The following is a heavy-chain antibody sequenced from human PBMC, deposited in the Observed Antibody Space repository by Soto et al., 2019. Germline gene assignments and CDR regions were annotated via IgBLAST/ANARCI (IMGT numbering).Heavy chain of an antibody. V-gene: IGHV3-9*01. D-gene: IGHD6-19*01. CDR2: ISWNSGSI. J-gene: IGHJ3*02. CDR3: AKDGGAVAASRRAFDI. CDR1: GFTFDDYA. Sequence: GGSLRLSCAASGFTFDDYAMHWVRQAPGKGLEWVSGISWNSGSIGYADSVKGRFTISRDNAKSSLYLQMNSLRAEDTALYYCAKDGGAVAASRRAFDIWGQGTMVTVSS.